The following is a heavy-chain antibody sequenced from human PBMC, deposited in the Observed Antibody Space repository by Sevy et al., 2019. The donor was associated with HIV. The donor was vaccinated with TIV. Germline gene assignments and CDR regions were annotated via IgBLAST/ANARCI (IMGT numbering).Heavy chain of an antibody. V-gene: IGHV3-23*01. CDR2: ISGSGGST. J-gene: IGHJ4*02. CDR1: GFTFSSYA. Sequence: GGSLRLSCAASGFTFSSYAMSWVRQAPGKGLEWVSAISGSGGSTYYTDSVKGRFTISRDNSKNTLYLQMNSLRAEDTAVYYCAKDPNPIAVAGVVDYWGQGTLVTVSS. D-gene: IGHD6-19*01. CDR3: AKDPNPIAVAGVVDY.